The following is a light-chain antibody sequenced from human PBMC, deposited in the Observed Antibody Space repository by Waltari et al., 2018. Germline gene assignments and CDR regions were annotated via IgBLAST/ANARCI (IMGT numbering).Light chain of an antibody. CDR1: QNINSW. V-gene: IGKV1-5*03. CDR2: KAS. Sequence: QSPSILSASVGDRVTLTCRASQNINSWLAWYQQKPGMAPKLLISKASTLESGVPSRFSGSGSGTEFTLTISSLQPDDLATYYCQQYRTNPWAFGQGTKV. J-gene: IGKJ1*01. CDR3: QQYRTNPWA.